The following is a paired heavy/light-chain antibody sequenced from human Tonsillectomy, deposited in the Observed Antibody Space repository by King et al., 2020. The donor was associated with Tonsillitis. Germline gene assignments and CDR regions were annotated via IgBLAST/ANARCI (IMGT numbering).Light chain of an antibody. CDR3: QHTYSTFPWT. Sequence: DIRMTQSPSSLSASVGDRVTVTCRASQSISSNLNWYQQKPGKAPKLLIYAAYTLQSGVPSRFSGSGSGTDFTLTISSLQPEDFATYYCQHTYSTFPWTFGQGTRVEIK. J-gene: IGKJ1*01. CDR2: AAY. CDR1: QSISSN. V-gene: IGKV1-39*01.
Heavy chain of an antibody. CDR2: IYPGDSHT. J-gene: IGHJ3*02. CDR3: TSGVHVGLDAFDT. CDR1: GYNFPSYY. D-gene: IGHD1-26*01. Sequence: EVQLVQSGAEVKKPGESLKISCKGVGYNFPSYYIGWVRQMPGKGLEWMGMIYPGDSHTTYSPSFEGQVTISVDKSINTANLQWGSLKASDTAMYYCTSGVHVGLDAFDTWGQGTMVTVSS. V-gene: IGHV5-51*01.